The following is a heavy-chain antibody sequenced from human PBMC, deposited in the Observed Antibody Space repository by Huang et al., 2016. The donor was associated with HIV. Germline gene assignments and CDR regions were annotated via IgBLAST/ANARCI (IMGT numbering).Heavy chain of an antibody. CDR2: LYTSGST. D-gene: IGHD5-12*01. J-gene: IGHJ4*02. CDR1: GGSISSGNYY. CDR3: TRGGYNFEF. Sequence: QVQLQESGPGLVKPSQTLSLTCAVSGGSISSGNYYWSWVRQPAGQGLEWIGHLYTSGSTNYVPFLRRRVTISKDTSKNQFSLKLSSVTAVDTAVYYCTRGGYNFEFWGQGTLVTVSS. V-gene: IGHV4-61*09.